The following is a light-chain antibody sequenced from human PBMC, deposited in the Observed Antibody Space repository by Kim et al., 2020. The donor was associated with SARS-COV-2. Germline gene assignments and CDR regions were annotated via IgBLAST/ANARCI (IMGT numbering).Light chain of an antibody. CDR2: AAS. CDR3: QQSYNNPYT. J-gene: IGKJ2*01. V-gene: IGKV1-39*01. Sequence: DFQMTQSPSSLSASVGDRVTITCRANQNIGTYLNWYQHKPGKAPQLLIYAASSLRSGVPSRFSGSGSGTDFTLTISSLQPEDFATYYCQQSYNNPYTFGQGTKLEI. CDR1: QNIGTY.